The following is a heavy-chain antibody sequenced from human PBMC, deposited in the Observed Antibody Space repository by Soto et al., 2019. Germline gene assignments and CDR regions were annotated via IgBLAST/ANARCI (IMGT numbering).Heavy chain of an antibody. CDR3: ARRFHGATAEGGELNWFDP. D-gene: IGHD3-16*01. J-gene: IGHJ5*02. Sequence: GESLKISCKGSGYSFTSYWIGWVRQMPGKGLEWMGIIYPGDSDTRYSPSFQGQVTISAAKSISTAYLQWSSLKASDTAMYYCARRFHGATAEGGELNWFDPWGQGTLVTVSS. CDR2: IYPGDSDT. V-gene: IGHV5-51*01. CDR1: GYSFTSYW.